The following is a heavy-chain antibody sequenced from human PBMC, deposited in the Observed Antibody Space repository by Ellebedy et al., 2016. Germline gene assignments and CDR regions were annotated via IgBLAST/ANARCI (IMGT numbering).Heavy chain of an antibody. Sequence: GGSLRLSXAASGFTFSSYSMNWVRQAPGKGLEWVSYISSSSSTIYYADSVKGRFTISRDNAKNSLYLQMNSLRAEDTAVYYCARVRDGYTYGHFDYWGQGTLVTVSS. CDR1: GFTFSSYS. CDR3: ARVRDGYTYGHFDY. CDR2: ISSSSSTI. J-gene: IGHJ4*02. V-gene: IGHV3-48*04. D-gene: IGHD5-24*01.